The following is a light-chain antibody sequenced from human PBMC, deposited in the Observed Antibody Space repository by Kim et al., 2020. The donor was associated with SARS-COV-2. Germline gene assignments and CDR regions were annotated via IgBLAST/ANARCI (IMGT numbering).Light chain of an antibody. CDR3: QQSYSTPFT. CDR2: AAS. CDR1: QSISSY. Sequence: DIQMTQSPSSLSASVGDRVTITCRASQSISSYLNWYQQKPGKAPKLLIYAASSLHSGVPSRFSGSGSGTDFTLTISSLQPEDFASYYYQQSYSTPFTFGGGTKVDIK. J-gene: IGKJ4*01. V-gene: IGKV1-39*01.